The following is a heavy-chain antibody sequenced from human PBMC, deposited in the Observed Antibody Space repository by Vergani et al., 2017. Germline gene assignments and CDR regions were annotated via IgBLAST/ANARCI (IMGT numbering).Heavy chain of an antibody. J-gene: IGHJ5*02. CDR1: GFTFNQYG. CDR3: ARDFRLLYNRFDP. D-gene: IGHD1-14*01. V-gene: IGHV3-33*01. CDR2: TWYDGNNK. Sequence: QVQLVESGGGVVQPGRSLRLSCAASGFTFNQYGMHWVRQAPGKGLEWVAVTWYDGNNKQYADSVKGRFTISRDNSKSTMYLQMNSLRYEDTGVYYCARDFRLLYNRFDPWGQGTLVTVSS.